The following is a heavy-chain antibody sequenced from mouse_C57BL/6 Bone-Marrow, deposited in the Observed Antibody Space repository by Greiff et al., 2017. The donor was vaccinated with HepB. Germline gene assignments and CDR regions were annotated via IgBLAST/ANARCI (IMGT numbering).Heavy chain of an antibody. J-gene: IGHJ4*01. CDR3: ARRGDGYHYYAMDY. Sequence: VQLQQSGPELVKPGASVKISCKASGYSFTGYYMNWVKQSPEKSLEWIGEINPSTGGTTYNQKFKAKATLTVDKSSSTAYMQLKSLTSEDSAVYYCARRGDGYHYYAMDYWGQGTSVTVSS. CDR2: INPSTGGT. V-gene: IGHV1-42*01. D-gene: IGHD2-3*01. CDR1: GYSFTGYY.